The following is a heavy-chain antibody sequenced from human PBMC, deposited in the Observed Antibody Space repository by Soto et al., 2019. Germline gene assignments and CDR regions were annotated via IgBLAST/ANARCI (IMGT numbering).Heavy chain of an antibody. Sequence: GGSLRLSCAASGFTFDDYAMHWVRQAPGKGLEWVSGISWNSGSIGYADSVKGRFTISRDNAKNSLYLQMNSLRAEDTALYYCAKGSSIFLEYNWFDPWGQGTLVTVSS. CDR1: GFTFDDYA. CDR2: ISWNSGSI. J-gene: IGHJ5*02. CDR3: AKGSSIFLEYNWFDP. V-gene: IGHV3-9*01. D-gene: IGHD3-9*01.